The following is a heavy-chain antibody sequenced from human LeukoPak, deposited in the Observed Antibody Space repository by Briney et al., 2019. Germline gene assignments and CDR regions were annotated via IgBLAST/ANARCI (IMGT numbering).Heavy chain of an antibody. J-gene: IGHJ4*02. Sequence: ASETLSLTCTVSGGSISSYYWSWIRQPAGKGLEWIGRIYTNGTTNYKPSLKSRVTMSVDTSKNQFSLKLSSVTAADTAVYYCARQQWGRNFDYWGQGTLVTVSS. D-gene: IGHD6-19*01. V-gene: IGHV4-4*07. CDR2: IYTNGTT. CDR3: ARQQWGRNFDY. CDR1: GGSISSYY.